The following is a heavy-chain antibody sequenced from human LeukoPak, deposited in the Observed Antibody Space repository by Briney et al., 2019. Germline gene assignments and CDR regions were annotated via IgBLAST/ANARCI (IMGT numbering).Heavy chain of an antibody. D-gene: IGHD2-21*01. J-gene: IGHJ4*02. CDR1: GFTFRSHA. CDR3: AKDFRIGYSAHFDY. CDR2: IYENGGTT. Sequence: GGSLRLSCVGSGFTFRSHAMSWVRQAPEKGLEFVSGIYENGGTTYYADSVKGRFSISRDNSKNTLYLQMDSLRGEDTAVYYCAKDFRIGYSAHFDYWGQGALVIVSS. V-gene: IGHV3-23*01.